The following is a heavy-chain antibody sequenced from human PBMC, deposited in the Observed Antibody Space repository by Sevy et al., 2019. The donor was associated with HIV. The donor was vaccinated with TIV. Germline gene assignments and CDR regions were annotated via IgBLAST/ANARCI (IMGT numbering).Heavy chain of an antibody. CDR3: ARDYPPLL. CDR2: SYSGGST. Sequence: GGSLRLSCAASGFTVSSNYMSWVRQAPGKGLEWVSVSYSGGSTSYADSVKGRFTISRDNSKNTLYLQMNSLRAEDTAVYYCARDYPPLLWGQGTLVTVSS. CDR1: GFTVSSNY. D-gene: IGHD2-15*01. V-gene: IGHV3-53*01. J-gene: IGHJ4*02.